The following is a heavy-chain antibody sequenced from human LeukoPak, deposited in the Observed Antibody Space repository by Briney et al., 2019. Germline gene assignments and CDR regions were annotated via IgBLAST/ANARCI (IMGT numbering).Heavy chain of an antibody. V-gene: IGHV4-38-2*02. D-gene: IGHD1-1*01. CDR3: TRERSGTIVDD. J-gene: IGHJ4*02. Sequence: PSETLSVTCAVSGYFVSAGYYWGWIRHSPGKGLEWIGSISHRGTTYHDPSLKSRVIMSLDTSMNQFSLSLASVTAADTATYYCTRERSGTIVDDWGQGTLVTVSS. CDR1: GYFVSAGYY. CDR2: ISHRGTT.